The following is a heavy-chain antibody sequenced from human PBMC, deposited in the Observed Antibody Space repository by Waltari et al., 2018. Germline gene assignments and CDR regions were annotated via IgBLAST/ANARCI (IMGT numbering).Heavy chain of an antibody. J-gene: IGHJ5*02. CDR2: IYSGGST. Sequence: EVQLVESGGGLVQPGGSLRLSCAASGFTVSSNYMSWVRQAPGKGVEWVSVIYSGGSTYYADSVKGRFTISRDNSKNTLYLQMNSLRAEDTAVYYCARATYYDILTGYPGNNWFDPWGQGTLVTVSS. CDR1: GFTVSSNY. V-gene: IGHV3-66*01. CDR3: ARATYYDILTGYPGNNWFDP. D-gene: IGHD3-9*01.